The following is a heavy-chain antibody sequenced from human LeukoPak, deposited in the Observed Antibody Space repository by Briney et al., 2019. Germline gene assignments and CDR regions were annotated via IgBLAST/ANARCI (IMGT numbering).Heavy chain of an antibody. CDR1: GGSFSSYY. J-gene: IGHJ5*02. V-gene: IGHV4-4*08. Sequence: PSETLSLTCAVYGGSFSSYYWSWIRQPPGKGLEWIGRIYTSGSTNYNPSLKSRVTISVDTSKNQFSLKLSSVTAADTAVYYCARGLRSGQNWFDPWGQGTLVTVSS. CDR2: IYTSGST. CDR3: ARGLRSGQNWFDP. D-gene: IGHD6-19*01.